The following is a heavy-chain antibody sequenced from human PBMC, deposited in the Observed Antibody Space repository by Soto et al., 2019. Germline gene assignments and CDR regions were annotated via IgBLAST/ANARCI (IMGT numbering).Heavy chain of an antibody. CDR3: ASITWIQLSLGAFDI. V-gene: IGHV5-51*01. J-gene: IGHJ3*02. Sequence: GESLKISCKGSGYSFTSYWIGWVRQMPGKGLEWMGIIYPGDSDTRYSPSFQGQVTISADKSISTAYLQWSSLKASDTAMYYCASITWIQLSLGAFDIWGQGTLVTVSS. D-gene: IGHD5-18*01. CDR1: GYSFTSYW. CDR2: IYPGDSDT.